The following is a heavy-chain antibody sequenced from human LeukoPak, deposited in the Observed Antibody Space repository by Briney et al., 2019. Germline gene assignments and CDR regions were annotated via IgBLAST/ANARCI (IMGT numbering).Heavy chain of an antibody. CDR1: GFTFSSYS. Sequence: GGSLRLSCAASGFTFSSYSMNWVRQAPGKGLEWVAVISYDGSNKYYADSVKGRFTISRDNSKNTLYLQMNSLRAEDTAVYYCARDSGSIPWGAFDIWGQGTMITVSS. V-gene: IGHV3-30*03. J-gene: IGHJ3*02. D-gene: IGHD1-26*01. CDR3: ARDSGSIPWGAFDI. CDR2: ISYDGSNK.